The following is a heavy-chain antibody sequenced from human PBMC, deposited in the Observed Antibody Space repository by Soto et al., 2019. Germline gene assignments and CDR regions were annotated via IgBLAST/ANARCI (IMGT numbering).Heavy chain of an antibody. J-gene: IGHJ4*02. Sequence: ASVKVSCKASGYTFTIYAMHWVRQAPGQRLEWMGWINAGNGNTKYSQKFQGRVTITRDTSASTAYMELSSLRSEDTAVYYCARAHYDFWSGYFGPHDYWGQGTLVTVSS. CDR2: INAGNGNT. CDR1: GYTFTIYA. V-gene: IGHV1-3*01. CDR3: ARAHYDFWSGYFGPHDY. D-gene: IGHD3-3*01.